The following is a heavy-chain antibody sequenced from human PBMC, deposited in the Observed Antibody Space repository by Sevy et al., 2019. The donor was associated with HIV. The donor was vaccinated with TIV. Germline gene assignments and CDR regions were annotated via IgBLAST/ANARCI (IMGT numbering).Heavy chain of an antibody. CDR3: AREPTFWASIAAAGRFDP. J-gene: IGHJ5*02. D-gene: IGHD6-13*01. CDR1: GGSISSYY. V-gene: IGHV4-4*07. CDR2: IYTSGST. Sequence: SETLSLTCTVSGGSISSYYWSWIRQPAGKGLEWIGCIYTSGSTNYNPSLKSRVTMSVDTSKNQFSLKLSSVTAADTAVYYCAREPTFWASIAAAGRFDPWGQGTLVTVSS.